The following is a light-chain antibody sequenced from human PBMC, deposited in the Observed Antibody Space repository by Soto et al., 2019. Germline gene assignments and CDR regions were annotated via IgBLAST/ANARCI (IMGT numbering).Light chain of an antibody. CDR2: GNS. J-gene: IGLJ1*01. CDR3: QSYDSSLSGYV. V-gene: IGLV1-40*01. Sequence: QSVLTQPPSVSGAPGQRVTISCTGSSSKIGAGYDVHWYQQLPGTAPKLLIYGNSNRPSGVPDRFSGSKSGPSASLAITGLQAEDEADYYCQSYDSSLSGYVFGTGTKVTVL. CDR1: SSKIGAGYD.